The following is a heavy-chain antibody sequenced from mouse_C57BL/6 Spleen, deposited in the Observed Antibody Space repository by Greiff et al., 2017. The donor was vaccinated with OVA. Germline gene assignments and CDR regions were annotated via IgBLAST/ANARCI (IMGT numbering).Heavy chain of an antibody. J-gene: IGHJ2*01. CDR1: GFTFSDYG. Sequence: DVKLQESGGGLVKPGGSLKLSCAASGFTFSDYGMHWVRQAPEKGLEWVAYISSGSSTIYYADTVKGRFTISRDNAKNTLFLQMTSLRSEDTAMYYCAINLYFDYWGQGTTLTVSS. CDR2: ISSGSSTI. CDR3: AINLYFDY. V-gene: IGHV5-17*01.